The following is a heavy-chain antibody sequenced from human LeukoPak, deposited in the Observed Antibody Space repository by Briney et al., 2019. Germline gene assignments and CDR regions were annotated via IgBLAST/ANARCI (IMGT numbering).Heavy chain of an antibody. D-gene: IGHD2-2*01. V-gene: IGHV3-21*04. CDR3: ARDHTTGGQQLLSYWYFDL. CDR2: ISSSSSYI. J-gene: IGHJ2*01. Sequence: PGGSLRLSCAASGFTFSSYSMNWVRQAPGKGLEWVSSISSSSSYIYYADSVKGRFTISRDNAKNSLYLQMNSLRAEDTAVYYCARDHTTGGQQLLSYWYFDLWGRGTLVTVPS. CDR1: GFTFSSYS.